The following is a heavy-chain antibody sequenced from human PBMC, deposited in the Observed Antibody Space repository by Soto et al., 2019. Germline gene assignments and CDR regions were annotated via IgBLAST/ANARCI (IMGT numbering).Heavy chain of an antibody. D-gene: IGHD2-15*01. Sequence: EVQVVVSGGSLVQPGGSLRLSCAASEFTFSDHYMDWVRQAPGQGLEWVGSIKNSANSYTTEYAASGKGRITISRDDSNNSLSLQLHRLNTEDTAVYYFASVRLVAPTRSFDYWGQGTLVPVSS. CDR2: IKNSANSYTT. V-gene: IGHV3-72*01. CDR3: ASVRLVAPTRSFDY. J-gene: IGHJ4*02. CDR1: EFTFSDHY.